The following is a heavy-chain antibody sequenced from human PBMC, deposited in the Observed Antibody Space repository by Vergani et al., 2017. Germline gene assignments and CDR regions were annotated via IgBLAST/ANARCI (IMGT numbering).Heavy chain of an antibody. J-gene: IGHJ4*02. V-gene: IGHV3-23*01. Sequence: EVQLLESGGDLVQPGGSLRLSCEASGFSFPGYAMSWVRQAPGKGLEWVSSVSGSSATPYYADSVKGRFIISRDNSKNTLHLQMNSLRADDTAVYYCTKGIRGYTGYFFDYWGQGTLATVSS. CDR1: GFSFPGYA. CDR2: VSGSSATP. CDR3: TKGIRGYTGYFFDY. D-gene: IGHD5-12*01.